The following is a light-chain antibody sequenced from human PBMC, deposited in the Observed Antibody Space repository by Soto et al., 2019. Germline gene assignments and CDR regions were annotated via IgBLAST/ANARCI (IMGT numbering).Light chain of an antibody. V-gene: IGKV1-5*01. J-gene: IGKJ1*01. CDR2: DAS. Sequence: DIQMTQSPSTLSASVGDRVTITCRASQSINKWLAWYQQKPGKPPKFLIYDASILQSGVPSRFSGSGFGTEFTLTVSILQHDYFATYYCQHGWSFGQGTKLDIK. CDR3: QHGWS. CDR1: QSINKW.